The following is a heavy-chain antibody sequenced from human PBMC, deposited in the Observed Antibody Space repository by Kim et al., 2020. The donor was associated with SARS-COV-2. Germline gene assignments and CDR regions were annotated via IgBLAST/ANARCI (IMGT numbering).Heavy chain of an antibody. Sequence: GGSLRLSCAASGFTFSDYYMSWIRQAPGKGLEWVSYISSSGSTIYYADSVKGRFTISRDNAKNSLYLQMNSLRAEDTAVYYCARVRRITIFGVVIFDAFDSWGQGTMVTVSS. D-gene: IGHD3-3*01. CDR2: ISSSGSTI. V-gene: IGHV3-11*01. J-gene: IGHJ3*02. CDR3: ARVRRITIFGVVIFDAFDS. CDR1: GFTFSDYY.